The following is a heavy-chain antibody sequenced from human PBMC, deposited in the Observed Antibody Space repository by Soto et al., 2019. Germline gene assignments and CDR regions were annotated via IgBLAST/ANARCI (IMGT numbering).Heavy chain of an antibody. D-gene: IGHD3-22*01. Sequence: GGSLRLSCAASGFTFSSYAMSWVRQAPGKGLEWVSAISGSGGSTYYADSVKGRFTISRDNSKNTLYLQMNSLRAEDTAVYNCAKDPPAGYYDISHFDYGGQGTLVPVSS. J-gene: IGHJ4*02. CDR3: AKDPPAGYYDISHFDY. CDR2: ISGSGGST. CDR1: GFTFSSYA. V-gene: IGHV3-23*01.